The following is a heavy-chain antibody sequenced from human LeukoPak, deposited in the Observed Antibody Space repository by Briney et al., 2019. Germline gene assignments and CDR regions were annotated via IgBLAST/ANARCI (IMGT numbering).Heavy chain of an antibody. CDR1: GFTVSSYY. CDR3: ARGIDY. Sequence: GGSLRLSCAASGFTVSSYYMNWVRQAPGKELEWVSVIYTGGGRYYADSVRGRFTISRDTSKNMAFLQMNSLRVEDTAVYYCARGIDYWGRGTLVTVSS. CDR2: IYTGGGR. V-gene: IGHV3-53*01. J-gene: IGHJ4*02.